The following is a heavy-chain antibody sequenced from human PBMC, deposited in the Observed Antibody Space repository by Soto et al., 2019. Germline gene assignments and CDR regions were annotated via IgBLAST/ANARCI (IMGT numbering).Heavy chain of an antibody. CDR3: ARAADYGDYLFDY. CDR1: GGTFNNYA. D-gene: IGHD4-17*01. CDR2: IISIFGTA. J-gene: IGHJ4*02. V-gene: IGHV1-69*13. Sequence: SVKVSCKXSGGTFNNYAISWVRQAPGQGLEWMGGIISIFGTANYAQKFQGRVTITADASTSTAYMELSSLRSEDTAMYYCARAADYGDYLFDYWGQGTLVTVSS.